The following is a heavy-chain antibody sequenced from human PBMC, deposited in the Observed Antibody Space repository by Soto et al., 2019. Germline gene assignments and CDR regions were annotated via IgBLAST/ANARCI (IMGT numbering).Heavy chain of an antibody. J-gene: IGHJ5*02. CDR2: AYYRSKWYN. Sequence: SQTLSLTCAISGDSVSNNGAAWNWIRQSPSRGLEWLGRAYYRSKWYNDYAVSVKSRITINPDTSKNQFSLQLNSVTPEDTAVYYCARLHSSKFFSLAAAGESNWFDPWGQGTLVTVSS. V-gene: IGHV6-1*01. D-gene: IGHD6-13*01. CDR3: ARLHSSKFFSLAAAGESNWFDP. CDR1: GDSVSNNGAA.